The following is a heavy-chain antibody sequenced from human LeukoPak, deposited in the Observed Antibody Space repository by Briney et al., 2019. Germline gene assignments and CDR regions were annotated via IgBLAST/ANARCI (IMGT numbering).Heavy chain of an antibody. V-gene: IGHV4-4*02. CDR3: ARALSRIAAAGISQ. Sequence: SETLSLTCAVSGGSISSSNWWSWVRQPPGKGLGWIGEIYHSGSTNYNPSLKSRVTISVDKSKNQFSLKLSSVTAADTAVYYCARALSRIAAAGISQWGQGTLVTVSS. CDR2: IYHSGST. CDR1: GGSISSSNW. J-gene: IGHJ4*02. D-gene: IGHD6-13*01.